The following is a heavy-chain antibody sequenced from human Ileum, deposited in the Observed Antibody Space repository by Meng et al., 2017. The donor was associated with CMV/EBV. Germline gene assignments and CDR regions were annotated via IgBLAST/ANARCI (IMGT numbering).Heavy chain of an antibody. CDR2: VSYDENQK. Sequence: GESLKISCAASGFSFTQFAMHWVRQAPGKGLEWVAIVSYDENQKYYVDSVRGRFTISRDNSKNTLYLQMNSLRAEDTATFYCVRSYNDNWHTFEYWGQGTLVTVSS. J-gene: IGHJ4*02. CDR1: GFSFTQFA. V-gene: IGHV3-30*14. D-gene: IGHD3-16*01. CDR3: VRSYNDNWHTFEY.